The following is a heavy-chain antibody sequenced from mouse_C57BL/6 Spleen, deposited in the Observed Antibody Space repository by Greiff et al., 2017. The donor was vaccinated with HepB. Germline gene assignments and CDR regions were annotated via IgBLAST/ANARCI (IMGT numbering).Heavy chain of an antibody. CDR3: ARRGGYEDYAMDY. CDR2: FHPYNDDT. Sequence: VHLVESGAELVKPGASVKMSCKASGYTFTTYPIEWMKQNHGKSLEWIGNFHPYNDDTKYNEKFKGKATLTVEKSSSTVYLELSRLTSDDSAVYYCARRGGYEDYAMDYWGQGTSVTVSS. J-gene: IGHJ4*01. CDR1: GYTFTTYP. D-gene: IGHD2-2*01. V-gene: IGHV1-47*01.